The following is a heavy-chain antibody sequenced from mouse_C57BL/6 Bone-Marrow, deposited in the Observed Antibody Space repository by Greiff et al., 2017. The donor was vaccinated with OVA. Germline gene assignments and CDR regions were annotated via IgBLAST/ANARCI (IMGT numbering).Heavy chain of an antibody. CDR2: INPNNGGT. J-gene: IGHJ3*01. CDR1: GYTFTDYY. V-gene: IGHV1-26*01. CDR3: AREWEYEVAY. Sequence: VQLQQSGPELVKPGASVKISCKASGYTFTDYYMNWVKQSHGKSLEWIGDINPNNGGTSYNQKFKGKATLTVDKSSSTDYMELRSLTSEDSAVYYCAREWEYEVAYWGQGTLVTVSA. D-gene: IGHD2-14*01.